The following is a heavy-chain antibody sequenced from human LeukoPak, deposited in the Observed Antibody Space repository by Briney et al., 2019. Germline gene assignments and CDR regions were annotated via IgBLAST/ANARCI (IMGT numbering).Heavy chain of an antibody. CDR2: IIPIFGTA. V-gene: IGHV1-69*13. J-gene: IGHJ6*02. Sequence: ASVKVSCKASGGTFSSYAISWVRQAPGQGLEWMGGIIPIFGTANYAQKFQGRVPITAHESTSTAYMELSSLRSEDTAVYYCARGYCSSTSCYMDVWGQGTTVT. D-gene: IGHD2-2*01. CDR3: ARGYCSSTSCYMDV. CDR1: GGTFSSYA.